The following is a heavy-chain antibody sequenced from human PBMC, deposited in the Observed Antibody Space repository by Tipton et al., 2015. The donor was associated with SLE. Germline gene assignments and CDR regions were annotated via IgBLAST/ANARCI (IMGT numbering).Heavy chain of an antibody. Sequence: TLSLTCAVYGGSFNDYYWSWIRQPPGKGLDWIGEINHSGSTNYNPSLKSRITISVDTSKNQFSLKLSSVTAADTAVYYCAREAQWLVRNWGQGTLVTVSS. V-gene: IGHV4-34*01. CDR3: AREAQWLVRN. CDR2: INHSGST. J-gene: IGHJ4*02. D-gene: IGHD6-19*01. CDR1: GGSFNDYY.